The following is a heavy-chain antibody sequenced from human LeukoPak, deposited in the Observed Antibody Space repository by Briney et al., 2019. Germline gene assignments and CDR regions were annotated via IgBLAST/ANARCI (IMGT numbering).Heavy chain of an antibody. CDR2: ISGSGGST. D-gene: IGHD3-22*01. V-gene: IGHV3-23*01. Sequence: PGGSLRLSCAASGFTFSSYAMSWVRQAPGKGLEWVSAISGSGGSTYYADSVKGRFTISRDNSKNTLYLQMNSLRAEDTAVYYCAKDRQDYDGGDYFDYWGKGTLVTVSS. J-gene: IGHJ4*02. CDR1: GFTFSSYA. CDR3: AKDRQDYDGGDYFDY.